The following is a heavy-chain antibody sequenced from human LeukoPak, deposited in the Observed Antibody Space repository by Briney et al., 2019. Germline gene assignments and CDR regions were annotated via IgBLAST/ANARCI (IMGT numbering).Heavy chain of an antibody. CDR2: VTASARRT. CDR1: GFTFSNYA. Sequence: GGSLRLSCEASGFTFSNYAMSWVRQAPGKGLEWVSTVTASARRTYYADSVQGRFTISRDNSNNTLFLQVNSLRAEDTAVYYCASFGLAGPFDYWGQGTLVTVSS. V-gene: IGHV3-23*01. CDR3: ASFGLAGPFDY. D-gene: IGHD6-19*01. J-gene: IGHJ4*02.